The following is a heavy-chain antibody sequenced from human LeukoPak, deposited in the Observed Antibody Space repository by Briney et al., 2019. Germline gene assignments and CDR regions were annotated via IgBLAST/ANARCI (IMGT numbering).Heavy chain of an antibody. CDR3: ARGEGYYYDSSGSRSVGVDV. V-gene: IGHV4-34*01. CDR1: GGSFSGYY. CDR2: INHSGST. J-gene: IGHJ6*02. D-gene: IGHD3-22*01. Sequence: PSETLSLTCAVYGGSFSGYYWSWIRQPPGKGLEWIGEINHSGSTNYNPSLKSRVTISVDTSKNQFSLKLSSVAAADTAVYYCARGEGYYYDSSGSRSVGVDVWGQGTTVTVSS.